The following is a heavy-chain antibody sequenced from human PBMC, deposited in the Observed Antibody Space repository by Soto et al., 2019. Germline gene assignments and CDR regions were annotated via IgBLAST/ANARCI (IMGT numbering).Heavy chain of an antibody. Sequence: QVQLQESGPGLVKPSETLSLTCTVSGGSISSYYWSWIRQPPGKGLEWIGYIYYSGSTNYNPSLKSRVTISVDTSKNQFSLKLSSVTAADTAVYYCARLLAVAAFDYWGQGTLVTVSS. CDR3: ARLLAVAAFDY. CDR1: GGSISSYY. V-gene: IGHV4-59*01. CDR2: IYYSGST. D-gene: IGHD6-19*01. J-gene: IGHJ4*02.